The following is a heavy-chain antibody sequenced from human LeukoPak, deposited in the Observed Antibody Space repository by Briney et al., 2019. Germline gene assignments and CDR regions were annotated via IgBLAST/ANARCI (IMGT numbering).Heavy chain of an antibody. Sequence: TSQTLSLTCTVSGGSISSGGYYWSWIRQHPGRGLEWIGYIYYSGSTNYNPSLKSRVTISVDTSKNQFSLKLSSVTAADTAVYYCARDGAYSSGWYSVGGYYYYYGMDVWGQGTTVTVSS. CDR1: GGSISSGGYY. CDR2: IYYSGST. D-gene: IGHD6-19*01. CDR3: ARDGAYSSGWYSVGGYYYYYGMDV. V-gene: IGHV4-31*03. J-gene: IGHJ6*02.